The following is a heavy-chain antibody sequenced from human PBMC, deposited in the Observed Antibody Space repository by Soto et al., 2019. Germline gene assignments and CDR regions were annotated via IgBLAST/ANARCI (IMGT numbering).Heavy chain of an antibody. CDR2: ISGFNGNT. J-gene: IGHJ4*02. D-gene: IGHD3-16*01. Sequence: QVQLVQSGAEVKKPGASVKVSCKASGYNFMTYGISWVRQAPGQGLEWMGWISGFNGNTNYAQKFQGRVTLTTDTSTSTVYMELRSLRSDDTAMYYCARMYYDYAGARWGQGTLVSVSS. CDR1: GYNFMTYG. V-gene: IGHV1-18*01. CDR3: ARMYYDYAGAR.